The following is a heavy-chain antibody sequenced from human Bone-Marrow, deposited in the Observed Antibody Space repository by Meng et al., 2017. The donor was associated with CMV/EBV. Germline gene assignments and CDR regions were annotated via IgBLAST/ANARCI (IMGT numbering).Heavy chain of an antibody. CDR2: INPNRGGT. CDR1: GYTYTGYY. Sequence: ASVKVSCKASGYTYTGYYMHWVRQARGQGLEWMGWINPNRGGTNYVQKFQGRVTMSRDTSISTAYMELSRLRSDDTAVYYCSREASCISTCCYTMVYFDYWGQGTLVTVSS. J-gene: IGHJ4*02. D-gene: IGHD2-2*02. V-gene: IGHV1-2*02. CDR3: SREASCISTCCYTMVYFDY.